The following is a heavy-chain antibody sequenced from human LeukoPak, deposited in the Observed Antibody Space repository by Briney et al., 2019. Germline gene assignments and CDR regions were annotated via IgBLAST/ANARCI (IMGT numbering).Heavy chain of an antibody. D-gene: IGHD3-10*01. CDR1: GYTFTIYY. CDR2: INPSGGST. J-gene: IGHJ4*02. V-gene: IGHV1-46*01. Sequence: ASVKVSCKASGYTFTIYYMHWVRQAPGQGLEWMGIINPSGGSTSYAQKFQGRVTMTRDTSTSTVYMELSSLRSEDTAVYYCASDRTRPKLLWFGELNRGYFDYWGQGTLVTVSS. CDR3: ASDRTRPKLLWFGELNRGYFDY.